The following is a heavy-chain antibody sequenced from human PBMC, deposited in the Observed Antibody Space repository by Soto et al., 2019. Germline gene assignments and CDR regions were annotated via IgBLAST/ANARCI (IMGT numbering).Heavy chain of an antibody. CDR3: ARDQPLSGRLDY. D-gene: IGHD2-2*01. V-gene: IGHV4-34*01. CDR1: GGSFSGYY. CDR2: INHSGST. J-gene: IGHJ4*02. Sequence: SETLSLTCAVYGGSFSGYYWSWIRQPPGKGLEWIGEINHSGSTNYNPSLKSRVTISVDTSKNQFSLKLSSVTAADTAVYYCARDQPLSGRLDYWGQGTLVTVSS.